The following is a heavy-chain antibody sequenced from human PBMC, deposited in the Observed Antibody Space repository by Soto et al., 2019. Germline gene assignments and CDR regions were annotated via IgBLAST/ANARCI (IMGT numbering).Heavy chain of an antibody. CDR1: GFTLSSYD. CDR3: SKDSSAYAPNYSGLDF. CDR2: ISHSGGSN. J-gene: IGHJ6*02. D-gene: IGHD5-12*01. Sequence: GGSLRLSCVASGFTLSSYDMTWVRQAPGKGLEWVSGISHSGGSNYYAYPVRGRFTISRDISKNTLYLQMTSLSAEDTAVYFCSKDSSAYAPNYSGLDFWGQGTAVTVSS. V-gene: IGHV3-23*01.